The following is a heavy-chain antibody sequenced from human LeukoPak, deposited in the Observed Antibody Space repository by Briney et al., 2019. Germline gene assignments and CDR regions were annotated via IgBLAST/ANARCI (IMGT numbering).Heavy chain of an antibody. V-gene: IGHV3-53*01. CDR1: GFTVSSNY. J-gene: IGHJ6*02. CDR3: ARDCGDYAPYGMDV. Sequence: PGGSLRLSCAASGFTVSSNYMSWVRQAPGKGLEWVSVIYSGGSTYYADSVKGRFTISRDNSKNTLYLQMNSLRAEDTAVYYCARDCGDYAPYGMDVWGQGTTVTVSS. CDR2: IYSGGST. D-gene: IGHD4-17*01.